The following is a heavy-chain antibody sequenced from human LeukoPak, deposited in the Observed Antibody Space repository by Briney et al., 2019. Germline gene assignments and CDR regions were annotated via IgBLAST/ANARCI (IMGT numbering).Heavy chain of an antibody. V-gene: IGHV3-11*01. CDR3: VWGGYRSFDY. J-gene: IGHJ4*02. Sequence: GGSLGLSCAASGCTFSDYYINWIRQAPGKGLEWVSYISSSGGTIYYADSVKGRFTISRDNPKNSLYLQMNSLRAEDTAVYYCVWGGYRSFDYWGQGTLVTVSS. CDR1: GCTFSDYY. CDR2: ISSSGGTI. D-gene: IGHD3-16*02.